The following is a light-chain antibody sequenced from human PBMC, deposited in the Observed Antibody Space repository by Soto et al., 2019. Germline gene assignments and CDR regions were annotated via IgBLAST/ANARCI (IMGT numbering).Light chain of an antibody. Sequence: DIQMTQSPSSLSASVGDRVTITCRASQGIRNYLAWYQQKPGKVPKLLIYAASTLQSGVPSRFSGSGSGTDFPLTISSLQPEDVATYYCQNYNSAPYTFGHGTKLEIK. V-gene: IGKV1-27*01. J-gene: IGKJ2*01. CDR3: QNYNSAPYT. CDR2: AAS. CDR1: QGIRNY.